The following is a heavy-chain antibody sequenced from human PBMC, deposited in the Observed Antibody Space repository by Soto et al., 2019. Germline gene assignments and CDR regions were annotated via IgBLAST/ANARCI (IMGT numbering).Heavy chain of an antibody. CDR2: IKSKTDGGTT. CDR3: IGGLPRNAGDD. Sequence: GGSLRLSCAASGFTFSNAWMSWVRQAPGKGLEWVGRIKSKTDGGTTDYAAPVKGRFTISRDDSKNTLYLQMNSLKTEDTAVYYCIGGLPRNAGDDWGQGTLVTGSS. CDR1: GFTFSNAW. V-gene: IGHV3-15*01. J-gene: IGHJ4*02. D-gene: IGHD4-17*01.